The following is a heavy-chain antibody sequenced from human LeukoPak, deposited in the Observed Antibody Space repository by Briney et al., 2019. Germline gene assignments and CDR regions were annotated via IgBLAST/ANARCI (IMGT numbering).Heavy chain of an antibody. CDR1: GGSISSYY. Sequence: SETLSLTCTVSGGSISSYYWSWIRQPPGKGLEWIGYIYSSGSTYYNPSLKSRVTISLDTSKNRFSLKLSTVTAADTAVYYCARRPTGDPKFDYWGQGTLVTVSS. D-gene: IGHD7-27*01. V-gene: IGHV4-59*08. CDR2: IYSSGST. J-gene: IGHJ4*02. CDR3: ARRPTGDPKFDY.